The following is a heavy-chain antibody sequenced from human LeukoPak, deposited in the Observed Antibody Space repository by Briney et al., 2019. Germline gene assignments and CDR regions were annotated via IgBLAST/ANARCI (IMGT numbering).Heavy chain of an antibody. J-gene: IGHJ3*02. CDR1: GFTFSSYA. Sequence: GSLRLSCAASGFTFSSYAMSWVRQAPGKGLEWIGSIYYSGSTYYNPSLKSRVTISVDASKNQFSLKLSSVTAADTAVYYCARHWRLGAFDIWGQGTMVTVSS. CDR2: IYYSGST. CDR3: ARHWRLGAFDI. V-gene: IGHV4-39*01. D-gene: IGHD3-3*01.